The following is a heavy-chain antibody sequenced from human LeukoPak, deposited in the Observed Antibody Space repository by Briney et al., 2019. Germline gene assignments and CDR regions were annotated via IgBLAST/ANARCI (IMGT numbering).Heavy chain of an antibody. J-gene: IGHJ4*02. CDR1: GFTFSNYA. V-gene: IGHV3-23*01. D-gene: IGHD4-17*01. CDR2: ISSSGDRT. CDR3: AKDVDYGDYVVY. Sequence: PGGSLRLSCAASGFTFSNYAMSWVRQAPGRGPEWVSAISSSGDRTYYADSVKGRFTISRDNSKNTLYLQMNSLRAEDTAIYCCAKDVDYGDYVVYWGQGTLVTVSS.